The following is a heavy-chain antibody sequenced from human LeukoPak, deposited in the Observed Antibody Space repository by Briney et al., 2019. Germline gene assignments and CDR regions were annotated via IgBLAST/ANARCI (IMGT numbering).Heavy chain of an antibody. CDR1: GYTFTSYG. CDR3: ARARQGYYYGSGSYLSWFDP. J-gene: IGHJ5*02. V-gene: IGHV1-18*01. CDR2: ISAYNGNT. D-gene: IGHD3-10*01. Sequence: ASVKVSCKASGYTFTSYGISWVRQAPGQGREWMGWISAYNGNTNYAQKLQGRVTMTTDTSTSTAYMELRSLRSDDTAVYYCARARQGYYYGSGSYLSWFDPWGQGTLVTVSS.